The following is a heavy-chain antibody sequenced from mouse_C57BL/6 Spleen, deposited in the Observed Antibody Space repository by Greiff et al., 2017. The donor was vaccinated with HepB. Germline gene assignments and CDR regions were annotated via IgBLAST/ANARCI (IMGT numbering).Heavy chain of an antibody. CDR1: GYSITSGYY. CDR2: ISYDGSN. D-gene: IGHD2-4*01. Sequence: EVKLMESGPGLVKPSQSLSLTCSVTGYSITSGYYWNWIRQFPGNKLEWMGYISYDGSNNYNPSLKNRISITRDTSKNQFFLKLNSVTTEDTATYYCSRDKGDYDSFDVWGTGTTVTVSS. J-gene: IGHJ1*03. V-gene: IGHV3-6*01. CDR3: SRDKGDYDSFDV.